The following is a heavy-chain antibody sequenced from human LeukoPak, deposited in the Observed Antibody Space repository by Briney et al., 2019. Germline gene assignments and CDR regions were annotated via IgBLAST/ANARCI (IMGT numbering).Heavy chain of an antibody. CDR1: GFTFSSYA. Sequence: PGGSLTLSCAASGFTFSSYAMSWVRQAPGKGLEWVSAISGSGGSTYYADSVKGRFTISRDNSKNTLYLQMNSLRAEDTAVYYCAKEYCSGGSCYVRVGYFDYWGQGTLVTVSS. CDR3: AKEYCSGGSCYVRVGYFDY. J-gene: IGHJ4*02. CDR2: ISGSGGST. V-gene: IGHV3-23*01. D-gene: IGHD2-15*01.